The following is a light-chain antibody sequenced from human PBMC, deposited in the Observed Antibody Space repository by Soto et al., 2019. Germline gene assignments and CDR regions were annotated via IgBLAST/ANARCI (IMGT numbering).Light chain of an antibody. CDR1: QDISNN. CDR3: QHYDTLPLPVYT. J-gene: IGKJ2*01. Sequence: DIQMTQSPSSLSASVGDRVTITCQASQDISNNLNWYQQKPGKAPKVLIYDASTLAAGVPSRFSGSGSGTDFALTISGLQPEDFATYYCQHYDTLPLPVYTFGQGTKLDI. CDR2: DAS. V-gene: IGKV1-33*01.